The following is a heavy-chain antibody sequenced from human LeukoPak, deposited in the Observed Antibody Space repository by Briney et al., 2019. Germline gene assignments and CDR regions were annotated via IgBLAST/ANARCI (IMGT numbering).Heavy chain of an antibody. D-gene: IGHD2/OR15-2a*01. V-gene: IGHV3-23*01. CDR2: INGRGDNT. CDR1: GVIISSHA. CDR3: AKDRVSPGFNWFDP. Sequence: VQPGGSLRLSCAASGVIISSHAMSWVRQAPGKGLEWVSAINGRGDNTYYADFVKGRFTISRDNSKSTVYLQMNSLRTEDTAVYYCAKDRVSPGFNWFDPWGQGTLVTVSS. J-gene: IGHJ5*02.